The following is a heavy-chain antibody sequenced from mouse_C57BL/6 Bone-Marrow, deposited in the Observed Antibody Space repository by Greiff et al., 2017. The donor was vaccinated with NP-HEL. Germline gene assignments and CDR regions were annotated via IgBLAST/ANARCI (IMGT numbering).Heavy chain of an antibody. Sequence: VQLKQSGPELVKPGASVKISCKASGYSFTGYYMNWVKQSPEKSLEWIGEINPSTGGTTYNQKFKAKATLTVDKSSSTAYMQLKSLTSEDSAVYYCARRKGYIRYWGQGTTLTVSS. J-gene: IGHJ2*01. D-gene: IGHD1-3*01. V-gene: IGHV1-42*01. CDR2: INPSTGGT. CDR1: GYSFTGYY. CDR3: ARRKGYIRY.